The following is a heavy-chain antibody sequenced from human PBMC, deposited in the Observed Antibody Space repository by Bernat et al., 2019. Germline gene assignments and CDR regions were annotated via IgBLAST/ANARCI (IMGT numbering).Heavy chain of an antibody. CDR3: AKEKGGNYMPLDY. D-gene: IGHD1-26*01. CDR2: ISDDGSTK. CDR1: GFTFSSYG. J-gene: IGHJ4*02. Sequence: QVQLVESGGGVVQPGRSLRLSCAASGFTFSSYGMQWVRQAPGKGLEWMAVISDDGSTKHYADSVNGRFTVSRDNSKNTLYLQMNNLRAEDTAVYYCAKEKGGNYMPLDYWGQGTLVTVSS. V-gene: IGHV3-30*18.